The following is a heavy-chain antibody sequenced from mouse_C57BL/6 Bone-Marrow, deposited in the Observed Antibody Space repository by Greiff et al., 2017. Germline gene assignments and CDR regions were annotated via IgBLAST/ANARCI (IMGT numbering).Heavy chain of an antibody. CDR3: ARPYYSNYWYCDV. CDR2: IYPGSGST. D-gene: IGHD2-5*01. CDR1: GYTFTSYW. J-gene: IGHJ1*03. Sequence: VQLQQPGAEFVKPGASVKMSCKASGYTFTSYWITWVKQRPGQGLEWIGDIYPGSGSTNYNEKLKSKVTLTVDTSSSTAYMQLSSLTSEDSAVYYCARPYYSNYWYCDVGGTGTTVTVSS. V-gene: IGHV1-55*01.